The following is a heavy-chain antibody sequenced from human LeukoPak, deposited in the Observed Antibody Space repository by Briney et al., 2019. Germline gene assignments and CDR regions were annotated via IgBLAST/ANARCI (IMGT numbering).Heavy chain of an antibody. Sequence: PGGSLRLSCAASGFTSSSYEMNWVRQAPGKGLEWVANINQDGSEEYYVDSVKGRFTISRDNAKNSVYLQMNSLRVEDTAVYYCAGAWSRVDGFDIWGKGTTVTISS. CDR2: INQDGSEE. V-gene: IGHV3-7*01. J-gene: IGHJ6*04. CDR1: GFTSSSYE. D-gene: IGHD3-10*01. CDR3: AGAWSRVDGFDI.